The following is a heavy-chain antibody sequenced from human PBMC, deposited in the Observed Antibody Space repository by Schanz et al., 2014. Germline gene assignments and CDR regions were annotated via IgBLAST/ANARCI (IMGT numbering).Heavy chain of an antibody. CDR3: ARGGPAYYFDD. J-gene: IGHJ4*02. CDR1: GFTFSSHW. CDR2: INSVGSNT. Sequence: EVQLLESGGGLVQPGGSLRLSCAASGFTFSSHWMHWVRQDPGKGLVWVARINSVGSNTDYADSVTGRFTISRDNSKNTVYIQMNSLRAEDTAVYYCARGGPAYYFDDWGQGTLVTVSS. V-gene: IGHV3-74*02.